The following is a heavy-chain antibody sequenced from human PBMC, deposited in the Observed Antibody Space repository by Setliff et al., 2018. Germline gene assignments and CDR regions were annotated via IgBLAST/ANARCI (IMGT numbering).Heavy chain of an antibody. Sequence: PSETLSLTCTVSGYSISSGYYWGWIRQPTGKGLEWLGSFFHTGNTYYNPSLEGRVTISVDTSNNQFSLKLISVTAADTAVYYCRFWSYVYKNDYWAQGTLVTVSS. J-gene: IGHJ4*02. D-gene: IGHD3-16*01. CDR3: RFWSYVYKNDY. CDR1: GYSISSGYY. V-gene: IGHV4-38-2*02. CDR2: FFHTGNT.